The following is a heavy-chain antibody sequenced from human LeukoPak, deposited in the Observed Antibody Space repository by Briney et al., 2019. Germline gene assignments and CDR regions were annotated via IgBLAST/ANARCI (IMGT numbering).Heavy chain of an antibody. CDR3: ARVLVTLRRGGISYNCYYMDV. CDR2: ISTSSSTK. CDR1: GFTFSNYN. D-gene: IGHD3-10*01. Sequence: GGSLRLSCATSGFTFSNYNMFWVRQAPGKGLEWASYISTSSSTKDYADSVKGRSSISRDNAKSSLYLQMTSLRAEDTALYYCARVLVTLRRGGISYNCYYMDVWGKGTTVTVSS. J-gene: IGHJ6*03. V-gene: IGHV3-48*01.